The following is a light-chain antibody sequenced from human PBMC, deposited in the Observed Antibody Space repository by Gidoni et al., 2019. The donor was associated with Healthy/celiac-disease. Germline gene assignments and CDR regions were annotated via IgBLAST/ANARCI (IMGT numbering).Light chain of an antibody. Sequence: SYELTQDPAVSVALGQTVRITCQADSLRSYYASWYQQKPGQAPVLVIYGKNNRPSGILDRFAGSRSGNTASLTITGAQAEDEADDYCNSRDSSGNHVVFGGGTKLTVL. CDR3: NSRDSSGNHVV. V-gene: IGLV3-19*01. CDR1: SLRSYY. CDR2: GKN. J-gene: IGLJ2*01.